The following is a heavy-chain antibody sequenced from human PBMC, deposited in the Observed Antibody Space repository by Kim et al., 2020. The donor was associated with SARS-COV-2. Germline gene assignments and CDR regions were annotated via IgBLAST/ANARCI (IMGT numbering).Heavy chain of an antibody. J-gene: IGHJ5*02. V-gene: IGHV3-30*01. Sequence: VKGRFTISRDNSKNTLYLQINSLRAEDTAVYYCARDLYSGCDCCSGWFDPWGQGTLVTVSS. D-gene: IGHD2-21*01. CDR3: ARDLYSGCDCCSGWFDP.